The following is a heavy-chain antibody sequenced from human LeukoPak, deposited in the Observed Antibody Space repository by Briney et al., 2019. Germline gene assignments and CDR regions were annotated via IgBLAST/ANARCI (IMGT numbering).Heavy chain of an antibody. J-gene: IGHJ4*02. CDR1: GFTFSSYG. D-gene: IGHD3-3*01. CDR2: IWYDGSNK. V-gene: IGHV3-33*06. Sequence: AGRSLRLSCAASGFTFSSYGMHWVRQAPGKGLEWVAVIWYDGSNKYYADSVKGRFTISSDNSKNTLYLQMNSLRAEDTAVYYCAKDWSSGIFGSYYFDYWGQGTLVTVSS. CDR3: AKDWSSGIFGSYYFDY.